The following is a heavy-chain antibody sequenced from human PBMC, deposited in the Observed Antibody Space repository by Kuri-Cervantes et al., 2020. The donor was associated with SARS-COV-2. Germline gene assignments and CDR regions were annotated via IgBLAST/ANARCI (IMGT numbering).Heavy chain of an antibody. J-gene: IGHJ5*02. CDR1: GASLSSADFY. V-gene: IGHV4-30-4*01. CDR3: VSTETGNTNWFDP. D-gene: IGHD1-7*01. Sequence: SETLSLTRTVSGASLSSADFYWSWIRQPPGKGLEWIGYIYFSGTTYYNPSLQSRVTISVDTSKNQFSLKLTSVTVADTAVYYCVSTETGNTNWFDPWGQGTLVTVSS. CDR2: IYFSGTT.